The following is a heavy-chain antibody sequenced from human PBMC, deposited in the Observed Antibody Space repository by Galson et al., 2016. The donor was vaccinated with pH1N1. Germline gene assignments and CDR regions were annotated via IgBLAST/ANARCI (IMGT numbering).Heavy chain of an antibody. CDR1: GGTLGSYG. V-gene: IGHV1-69*13. D-gene: IGHD3-22*01. CDR3: AREDYYDTDLSDWYFDL. J-gene: IGHJ2*01. CDR2: IIPIFNTA. Sequence: SVKVSCKASGGTLGSYGINWVRQAPGQGLEWMGGIIPIFNTAKYAQNFQGRVTITADESTTTAYMELSGLRSEDTAVYFCAREDYYDTDLSDWYFDLWGRGTLLTVSS.